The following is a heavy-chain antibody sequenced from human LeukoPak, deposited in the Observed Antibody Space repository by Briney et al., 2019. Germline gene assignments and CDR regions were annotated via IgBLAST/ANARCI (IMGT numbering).Heavy chain of an antibody. D-gene: IGHD7-27*01. CDR3: ARLGTRIDP. V-gene: IGHV4-39*01. Sequence: SETLSLTCTVSGGSISSSSYYWGWIRQPPGKGLEWIGSIYYSGSTYYNPSLKSRVTISVDTSKNQFSLKLSSGTAADTAVYYCARLGTRIDPWGQGTLVTVSS. CDR1: GGSISSSSYY. J-gene: IGHJ5*02. CDR2: IYYSGST.